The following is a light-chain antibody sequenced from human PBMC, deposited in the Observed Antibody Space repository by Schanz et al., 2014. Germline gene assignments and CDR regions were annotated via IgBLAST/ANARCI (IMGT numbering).Light chain of an antibody. J-gene: IGLJ2*01. CDR2: DVS. Sequence: QSALTQPASVSGSPGQSITISCTGTSSDVGGYNYVSWYQHHPGKAPKLMIYDVSNRPSGVSDRFSGSKSGNTASLTISGLQTEDEADYYCSSYAGTNTHVVFGGGTKLTVL. V-gene: IGLV2-14*03. CDR3: SSYAGTNTHVV. CDR1: SSDVGGYNY.